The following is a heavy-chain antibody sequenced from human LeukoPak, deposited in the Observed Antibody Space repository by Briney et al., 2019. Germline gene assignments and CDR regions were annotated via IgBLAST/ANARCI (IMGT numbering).Heavy chain of an antibody. Sequence: PGGSLRLSCAASGFTFSSYAMSWVRQAPGKGLEWVSAISGSGGSTYYADSVKGRFTISRDNSKNTLYLQMNSLRAEDTAVYYCALLRYFDWLLSYYYCYGMDVWGQGTTVTVSS. CDR1: GFTFSSYA. V-gene: IGHV3-23*01. CDR2: ISGSGGST. D-gene: IGHD3-9*01. J-gene: IGHJ6*02. CDR3: ALLRYFDWLLSYYYCYGMDV.